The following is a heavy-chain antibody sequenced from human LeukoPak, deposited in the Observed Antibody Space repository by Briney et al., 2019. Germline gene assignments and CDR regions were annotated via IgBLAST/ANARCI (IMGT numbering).Heavy chain of an antibody. J-gene: IGHJ4*02. CDR3: ARVGAIAAAGTNFFDY. Sequence: PVKVSCKASGGTFSSYAISWVRQAPGQGLEWMGRIIPILGIANYAQKFQGRVTITADKSTSTAYMELSSLRSEDTAVYYCARVGAIAAAGTNFFDYWGQGTLVTVSS. V-gene: IGHV1-69*04. CDR1: GGTFSSYA. CDR2: IIPILGIA. D-gene: IGHD6-13*01.